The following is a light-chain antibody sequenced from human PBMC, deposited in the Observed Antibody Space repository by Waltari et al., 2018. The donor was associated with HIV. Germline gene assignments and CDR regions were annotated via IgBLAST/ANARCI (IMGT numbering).Light chain of an antibody. Sequence: QSALTQPASVSGSPGQSITIPCTGTSSDVGGYNYVSWYQQHPGKAPKLMIYEVSNRPPGVSNRFAGPKSGNTASITLSGLQSEDEDDYYCATWNDGLSGYVFGTGTKVT. CDR3: ATWNDGLSGYV. CDR2: EVS. V-gene: IGLV2-14*01. CDR1: SSDVGGYNY. J-gene: IGLJ1*01.